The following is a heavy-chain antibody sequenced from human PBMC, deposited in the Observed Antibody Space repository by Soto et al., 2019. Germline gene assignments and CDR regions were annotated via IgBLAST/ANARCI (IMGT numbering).Heavy chain of an antibody. CDR2: INPSGGST. CDR1: GYTFTSYY. Sequence: ASVKVSCKASGYTFTSYYMHWVRQAPGQGLEWMGIINPSGGSTSYAQKFQGRVTMTRDTSTSTVYMELSSLRSEDTAVYYCARGGRTYYDFWSGYLMFWFDPWGQGTLVTVSS. J-gene: IGHJ5*02. D-gene: IGHD3-3*01. CDR3: ARGGRTYYDFWSGYLMFWFDP. V-gene: IGHV1-46*03.